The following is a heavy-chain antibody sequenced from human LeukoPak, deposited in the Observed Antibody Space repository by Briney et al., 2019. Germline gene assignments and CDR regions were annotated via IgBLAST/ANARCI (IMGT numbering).Heavy chain of an antibody. D-gene: IGHD2-2*01. CDR3: AKVASLCTSTSCVRGGFDY. Sequence: GGSLRLSCTASGFTFSSYAMSWVRQAPGKGLEWVSALSGSGGNTYYADSVKGRFTISRDNSKNTLYLQMNSLRAEDTAKYYCAKVASLCTSTSCVRGGFDYWGQGTLVTVSS. CDR1: GFTFSSYA. V-gene: IGHV3-23*01. J-gene: IGHJ4*02. CDR2: LSGSGGNT.